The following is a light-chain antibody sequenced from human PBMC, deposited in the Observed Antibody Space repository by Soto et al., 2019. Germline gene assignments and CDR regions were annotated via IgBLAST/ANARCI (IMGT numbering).Light chain of an antibody. CDR1: QSISSN. V-gene: IGKV1-39*01. J-gene: IGKJ5*01. Sequence: DIQMTQSPASLSPSVGDRVTITCRASQSISSNLNWYQQKPGKAPKLLIYAASSLQSGVPSRFSGSGSGTDFTLTISSLQPEDFATYYCQQSYSTPITFGQGTRLEIK. CDR2: AAS. CDR3: QQSYSTPIT.